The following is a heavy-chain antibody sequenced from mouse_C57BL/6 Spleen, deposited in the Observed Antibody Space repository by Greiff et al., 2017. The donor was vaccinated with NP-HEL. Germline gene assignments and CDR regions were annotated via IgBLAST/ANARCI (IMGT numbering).Heavy chain of an antibody. CDR3: ARNDGSSYEAMDY. V-gene: IGHV2-2*01. CDR2: IWSGGST. Sequence: VQLQQSGPGLVQPSQSLSITCTVSGFSLTSYGVHWVRQSPGKGLEWLGVIWSGGSTDYNAAFISRLSISKDNSKSQVFFKMNSLQADDTAIDYCARNDGSSYEAMDYWGQGTSVTVSS. D-gene: IGHD1-1*01. J-gene: IGHJ4*01. CDR1: GFSLTSYG.